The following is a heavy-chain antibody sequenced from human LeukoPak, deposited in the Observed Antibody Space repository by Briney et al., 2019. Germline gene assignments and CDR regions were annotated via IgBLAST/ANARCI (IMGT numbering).Heavy chain of an antibody. CDR1: GFTFSSYS. CDR3: ARGRGSGSYYMDLDY. CDR2: ISSSSSYI. D-gene: IGHD3-10*01. J-gene: IGHJ4*02. Sequence: GGSLRLSCAASGFTFSSYSMNWVRQAPGKGLEWVSSISSSSSYIYYADSVKGRFTTSRDNAKNSLYLQMNSLRAEDTAVYYCARGRGSGSYYMDLDYWGQGTLVTVSS. V-gene: IGHV3-21*01.